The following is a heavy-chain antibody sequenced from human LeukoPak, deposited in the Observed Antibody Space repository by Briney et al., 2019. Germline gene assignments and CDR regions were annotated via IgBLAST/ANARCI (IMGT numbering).Heavy chain of an antibody. Sequence: ASVKVSCKASGYTFTSYGISWVRQAPGQGLEWMGWISAYNGNTNYAQKLQGRVTMTTDTSTSTAYMELRSLRSDDTAVYYCATGLRPYGGPNWYFDLWGRGTLVTVSS. V-gene: IGHV1-18*01. J-gene: IGHJ2*01. CDR1: GYTFTSYG. CDR3: ATGLRPYGGPNWYFDL. D-gene: IGHD4-23*01. CDR2: ISAYNGNT.